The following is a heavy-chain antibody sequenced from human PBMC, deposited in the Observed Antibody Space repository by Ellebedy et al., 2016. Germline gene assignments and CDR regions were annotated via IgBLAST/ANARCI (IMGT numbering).Heavy chain of an antibody. CDR3: AKDRCTNGVCHYFDY. CDR1: GFTFSSYG. J-gene: IGHJ4*02. D-gene: IGHD2-8*01. V-gene: IGHV3-30*18. Sequence: GESLKISCAASGFTFSSYGMHWVRQAPGKGLEWVAVISYDGSNKYYADSVKGRFTISRDNSKNTLYLQMNSLRAEDTAVYYCAKDRCTNGVCHYFDYWGQGTLVTVSS. CDR2: ISYDGSNK.